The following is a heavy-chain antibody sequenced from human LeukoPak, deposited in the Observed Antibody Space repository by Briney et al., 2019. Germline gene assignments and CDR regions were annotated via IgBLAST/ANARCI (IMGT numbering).Heavy chain of an antibody. CDR2: ISGSCTST. CDR3: AMDHCSGGNCYSYSY. J-gene: IGHJ4*02. Sequence: PGVSLTLFCAASGFTFSNYAMTWVRQAPGKGLECVSGISGSCTSTYYADSVKGRFTISRDISKNTLYLQTDTLRAEDTAVFHCAMDHCSGGNCYSYSYWRQGTLVAVSS. V-gene: IGHV3-23*01. D-gene: IGHD2-15*01. CDR1: GFTFSNYA.